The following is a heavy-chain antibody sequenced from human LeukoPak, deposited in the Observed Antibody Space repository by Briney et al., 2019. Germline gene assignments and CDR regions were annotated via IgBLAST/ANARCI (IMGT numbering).Heavy chain of an antibody. CDR1: GFTFSDSW. J-gene: IGHJ3*01. Sequence: GESLRLSCAASGFTFSDSWMTWVRQVPGKGLEWVGRIKSKIDGETTEYAAPVEGSFTISRDDSKTTVYLQMSGLRTEDTALYYCTTDSGSFDDWGRGTMVTVSS. CDR3: TTDSGSFDD. CDR2: IKSKIDGETT. V-gene: IGHV3-15*01. D-gene: IGHD3-10*01.